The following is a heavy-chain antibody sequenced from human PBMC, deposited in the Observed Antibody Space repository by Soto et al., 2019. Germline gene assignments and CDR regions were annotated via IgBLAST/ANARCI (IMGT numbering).Heavy chain of an antibody. D-gene: IGHD1-20*01. J-gene: IGHJ6*02. Sequence: EVQLLESGGGLVQPGGSLRLSCAGSGFTFSNYAMSWVRQAPGKGLEWVSTSSSGGSTYYADYVKGRFTIARDNSKNTLDLQMNSLRAEDTAVYYCAKGIITGSIYYAMDVWGQGTTVTVSS. CDR2: TSSSGGST. CDR3: AKGIITGSIYYAMDV. V-gene: IGHV3-23*01. CDR1: GFTFSNYA.